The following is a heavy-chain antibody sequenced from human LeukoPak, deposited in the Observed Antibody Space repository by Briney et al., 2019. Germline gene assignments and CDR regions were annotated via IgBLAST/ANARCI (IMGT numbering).Heavy chain of an antibody. CDR1: GFTFSSYG. CDR3: AKSDIVVVVAATTLDY. J-gene: IGHJ4*02. Sequence: GGSLRLSCAASGFTFSSYGMHWVRQAPGKGLEWVAVISYDGSNKYYADSVKGRFTISRDNSKNTLYLQMNSLRADDRAGYYCAKSDIVVVVAATTLDYWGRGTLVTVSS. V-gene: IGHV3-30*18. CDR2: ISYDGSNK. D-gene: IGHD2-15*01.